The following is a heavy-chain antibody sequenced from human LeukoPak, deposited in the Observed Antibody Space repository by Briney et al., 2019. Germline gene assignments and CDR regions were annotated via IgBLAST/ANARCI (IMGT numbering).Heavy chain of an antibody. D-gene: IGHD6-19*01. J-gene: IGHJ4*02. CDR1: GYTFTSYG. V-gene: IGHV1-18*01. CDR3: ARDGAVAGTYYFDY. Sequence: ASVKVSCKASGYTFTSYGISWVRQAPGQGLEWMGWISAYNGNTNYAQKLQGRVTVTTDTSTSTAYMELRSLRSDDTAVYYCARDGAVAGTYYFDYWGQGTLVTVSS. CDR2: ISAYNGNT.